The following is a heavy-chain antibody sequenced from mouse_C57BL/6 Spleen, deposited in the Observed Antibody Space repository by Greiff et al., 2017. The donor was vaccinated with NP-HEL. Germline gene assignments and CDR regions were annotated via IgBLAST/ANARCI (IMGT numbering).Heavy chain of an antibody. V-gene: IGHV1-15*01. Sequence: QVQLQQSGAELVRPGASVTLSCKASGYTFTDYEMHWVKQTPVHGLEWIGAIDPETGGTAYNQKFKGKALLTADNSSSTAYMELRSLTSEDSAVYYCPMGDFDYWGQGTTLTVSS. D-gene: IGHD1-1*02. J-gene: IGHJ2*01. CDR2: IDPETGGT. CDR1: GYTFTDYE. CDR3: PMGDFDY.